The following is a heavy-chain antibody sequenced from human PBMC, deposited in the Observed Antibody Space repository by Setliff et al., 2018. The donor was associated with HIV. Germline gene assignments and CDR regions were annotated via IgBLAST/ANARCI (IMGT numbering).Heavy chain of an antibody. D-gene: IGHD2-8*01. CDR3: AALSLRTNTVDGIISTRFDP. V-gene: IGHV3-7*03. CDR2: IDEHGNKK. CDR1: GFDFSGFW. Sequence: PGGSLSLYCAASGFDFSGFWMSWARQAPGKGLEWVANIDEHGNKKYYVDSLKGRFTISRDNAKNSLYLQMNTLRAEDTAVYYCAALSLRTNTVDGIISTRFDPWGQGTLVTVSS. J-gene: IGHJ5*02.